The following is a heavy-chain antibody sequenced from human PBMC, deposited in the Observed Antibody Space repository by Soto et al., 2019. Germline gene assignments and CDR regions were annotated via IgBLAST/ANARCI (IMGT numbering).Heavy chain of an antibody. CDR2: RGFDGGGR. J-gene: IGHJ6*02. D-gene: IGHD1-26*01. CDR1: GFDFSSYG. CDR3: AREPVGPDYAMDV. Sequence: QMQLVESGGGVVQPGTSLRLSCAASGFDFSSYGMHWVRQTPGKGLEWVAVRGFDGGGRYYADSVKGRFTISRDNSKKMLYLQMDTLRAEDTALYYCAREPVGPDYAMDVWGQGTTVTVSS. V-gene: IGHV3-33*01.